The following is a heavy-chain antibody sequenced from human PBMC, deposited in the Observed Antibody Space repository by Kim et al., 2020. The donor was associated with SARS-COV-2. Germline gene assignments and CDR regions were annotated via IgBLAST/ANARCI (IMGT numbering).Heavy chain of an antibody. Sequence: ASVNVSCKASGYSFTSYAMHWVRQAPGQRLEWMGWINPGNGNTKYSQKFQGRVTITRDTSATTSYMELSSLTSEDTGVYYCATTSPKSSSWTYDYWGQGTLVTVSS. V-gene: IGHV1-3*01. CDR2: INPGNGNT. CDR3: ATTSPKSSSWTYDY. D-gene: IGHD6-13*01. J-gene: IGHJ4*02. CDR1: GYSFTSYA.